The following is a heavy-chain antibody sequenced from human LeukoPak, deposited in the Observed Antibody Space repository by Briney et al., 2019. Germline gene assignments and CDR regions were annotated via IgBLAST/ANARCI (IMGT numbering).Heavy chain of an antibody. V-gene: IGHV4-34*10. D-gene: IGHD3-10*01. Sequence: SDTLSLTCAIYGGSFSGYYWSWIRQPPGKGLEWIGYIYHSGTTYYNPSLQSRVTMSVDTSKNQFSLKLSSVTAVDTAVYYCARKENVYYYFDYWGQGTLVTVSS. J-gene: IGHJ4*02. CDR1: GGSFSGYY. CDR3: ARKENVYYYFDY. CDR2: IYHSGTT.